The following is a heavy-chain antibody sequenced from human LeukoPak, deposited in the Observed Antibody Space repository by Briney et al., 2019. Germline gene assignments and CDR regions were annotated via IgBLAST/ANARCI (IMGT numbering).Heavy chain of an antibody. CDR2: ISAYNGNT. CDR3: ARQSTVGHWFDP. D-gene: IGHD4-11*01. V-gene: IGHV1-18*01. Sequence: GASVKVFCKASGYTFTSYGISWVRQAPGQGLEWMGWISAYNGNTNYAQKLQGRVTMATDTSTSTAYMELRSLRSDDTAVYYCARQSTVGHWFDPWGQGTLVTVSS. J-gene: IGHJ5*02. CDR1: GYTFTSYG.